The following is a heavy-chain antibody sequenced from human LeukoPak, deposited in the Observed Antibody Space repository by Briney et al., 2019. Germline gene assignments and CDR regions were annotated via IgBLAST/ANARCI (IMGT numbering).Heavy chain of an antibody. CDR3: TRVRLGAATRYFDY. V-gene: IGHV3-72*01. J-gene: IGHJ4*02. Sequence: GGSLRLSCAASGFSFSDHYMDWVRLAPGKELEWVGRIRNKVNSYGTEYAASVKGRFTISRDDSKDSLYLQMNSLRSEDTALYYCTRVRLGAATRYFDYWGQGTLVTVSS. D-gene: IGHD1-26*01. CDR2: IRNKVNSYGT. CDR1: GFSFSDHY.